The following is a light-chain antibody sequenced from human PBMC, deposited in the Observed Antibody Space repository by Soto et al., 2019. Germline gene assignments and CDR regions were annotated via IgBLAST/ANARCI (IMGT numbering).Light chain of an antibody. Sequence: DIQMTQSPSSLSASVGDRVTITCQASQDINTYLNWYQQKPGKAPNLLIYDASKLETGVPSRFSGGGSETDFTFTVTSLQPEDIATYFCQHYDNPLLTFGGGTKVEL. CDR1: QDINTY. CDR2: DAS. V-gene: IGKV1-33*01. J-gene: IGKJ4*01. CDR3: QHYDNPLLT.